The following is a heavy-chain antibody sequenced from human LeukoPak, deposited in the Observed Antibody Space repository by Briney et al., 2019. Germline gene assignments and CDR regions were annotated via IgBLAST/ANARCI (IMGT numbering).Heavy chain of an antibody. Sequence: GGPLRLSCAASGFTFSSYAMSWVRQAPGKGLEWVSAISGSGGSTYYADSVKGRFTISRDNSKNTLYLQMNSLRAEDTAVYYCAKDFVPRYSYGEYWGQGTLVTVSS. D-gene: IGHD5-18*01. CDR3: AKDFVPRYSYGEY. CDR2: ISGSGGST. J-gene: IGHJ4*02. CDR1: GFTFSSYA. V-gene: IGHV3-23*01.